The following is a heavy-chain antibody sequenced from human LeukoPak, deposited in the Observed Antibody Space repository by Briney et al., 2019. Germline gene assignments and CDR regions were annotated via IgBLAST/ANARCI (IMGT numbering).Heavy chain of an antibody. CDR2: INHSGST. V-gene: IGHV4-34*01. CDR1: GGSFSGYY. D-gene: IGHD3-10*01. Sequence: PSETLSLTCAVYGGSFSGYYWSWIRQPPGNGPEWIGEINHSGSTNYNPSLKSRVTISVDTYKNQFSLKLSSVTAADTAVYYCARDGFSYYGSARGSFDPWGQGTLVTVSS. J-gene: IGHJ5*02. CDR3: ARDGFSYYGSARGSFDP.